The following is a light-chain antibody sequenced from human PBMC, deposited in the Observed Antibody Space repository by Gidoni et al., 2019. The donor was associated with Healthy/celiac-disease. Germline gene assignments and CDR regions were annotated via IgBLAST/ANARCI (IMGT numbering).Light chain of an antibody. CDR2: GAS. V-gene: IGKV3-20*01. J-gene: IGKJ4*01. Sequence: EIVFTQSQGTLSLSQGKRATLSCRASQSVSSSYLAWYQQKPGQAPRLLIYGASSRATGIPDRFSGSGSGTDFTLTISRLEPEDFAVYYCQQYGSSPLLTFGGGTKVEIK. CDR1: QSVSSSY. CDR3: QQYGSSPLLT.